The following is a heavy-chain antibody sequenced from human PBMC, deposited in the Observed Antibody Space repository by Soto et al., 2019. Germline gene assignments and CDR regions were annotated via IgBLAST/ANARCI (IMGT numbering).Heavy chain of an antibody. J-gene: IGHJ4*02. CDR2: INPSGGST. CDR3: ARAKSGSGYSYGSLLDY. Sequence: ASVKVSCKASGYTFTSYYMHWVRQAPGQGLEWMGIINPSGGSTSYAQKFQGRVTMTRDTSTSTVYMELRSLRSEDTAVYYCARAKSGSGYSYGSLLDYWGQGTLVTVYS. D-gene: IGHD5-18*01. V-gene: IGHV1-46*01. CDR1: GYTFTSYY.